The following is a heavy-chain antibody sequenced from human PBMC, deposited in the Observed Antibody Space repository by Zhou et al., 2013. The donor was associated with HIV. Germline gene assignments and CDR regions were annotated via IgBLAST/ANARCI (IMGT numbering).Heavy chain of an antibody. CDR1: GGTFSSYA. J-gene: IGHJ6*03. CDR3: ARDRGLITMVRGGTPYYMDV. CDR2: IIPLFDTT. D-gene: IGHD3-10*01. Sequence: QVHLVQSGAEVKKPGSSVKVSCKASGGTFSSYAISWVRQAPGQGLEWMGGIIPLFDTTNYAQKFQGRVTITTDESTSTTYMELSSLRSEDTAVYYCARDRGLITMVRGGTPYYMDVWGKGTTVTVSS. V-gene: IGHV1-69*05.